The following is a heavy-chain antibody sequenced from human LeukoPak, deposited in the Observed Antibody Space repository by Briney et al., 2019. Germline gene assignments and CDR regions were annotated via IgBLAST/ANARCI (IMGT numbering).Heavy chain of an antibody. Sequence: HSETLSLPCTVSGGPISSYYGSWIRQPPGEGLEWTGYIYYSGSTNYNPSLKSRVPISVSQSKNQFSLKLSSVTAADTAVYYCARELIKYCSGGSCHYGRIFDYWGQGTLVTVSS. J-gene: IGHJ4*02. CDR2: IYYSGST. CDR3: ARELIKYCSGGSCHYGRIFDY. D-gene: IGHD2-15*01. CDR1: GGPISSYY. V-gene: IGHV4-59*01.